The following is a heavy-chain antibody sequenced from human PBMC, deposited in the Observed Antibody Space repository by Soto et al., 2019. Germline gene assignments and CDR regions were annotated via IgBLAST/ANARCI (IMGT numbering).Heavy chain of an antibody. V-gene: IGHV3-23*01. J-gene: IGHJ4*02. CDR2: ISGSGGST. D-gene: IGHD3-16*01. CDR3: AKSGGSWYDYAPVDY. Sequence: GGSLRLSCAASGFTFSSYAMSWVRQAPGKGLEWVSAISGSGGSTYYADSVKGRFTISRDNSKNTLYLQMNSLRAEDTAVYYCAKSGGSWYDYAPVDYWGQGTLVTVSS. CDR1: GFTFSSYA.